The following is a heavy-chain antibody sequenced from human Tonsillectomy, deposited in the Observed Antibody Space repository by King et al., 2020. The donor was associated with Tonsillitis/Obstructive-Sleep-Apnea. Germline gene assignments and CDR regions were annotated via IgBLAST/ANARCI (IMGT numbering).Heavy chain of an antibody. Sequence: QLVQSGAEVKKPGASVKVSCKASGYTFTGYYMNWVRRAPGQGLEWMGRINPNSGGTNYAQKFKGRVTMTRDTSISTAYLEVSRLRSDDPAVYYCARDSGGNYHYMDVWGKGTTVTVSS. V-gene: IGHV1-2*06. CDR3: ARDSGGNYHYMDV. CDR2: INPNSGGT. CDR1: GYTFTGYY. J-gene: IGHJ6*03.